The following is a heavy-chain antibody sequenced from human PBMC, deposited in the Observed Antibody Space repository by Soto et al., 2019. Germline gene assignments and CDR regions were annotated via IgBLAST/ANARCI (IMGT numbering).Heavy chain of an antibody. CDR3: ASLTYDYVWGSLS. J-gene: IGHJ4*02. D-gene: IGHD3-16*01. CDR2: ISSSGSTI. V-gene: IGHV3-48*03. Sequence: GGSLRLSCAASGFTFSSYEMNWVRQAPGKGLEWVSYISSSGSTIYYADSVKGRFTISRDNAKNSLYLQMNSLRAEDTAVYYCASLTYDYVWGSLSWGQGPLVTVYS. CDR1: GFTFSSYE.